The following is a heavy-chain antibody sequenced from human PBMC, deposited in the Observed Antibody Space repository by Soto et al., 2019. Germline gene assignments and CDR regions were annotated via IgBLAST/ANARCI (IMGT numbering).Heavy chain of an antibody. Sequence: GGSLRLSCAASGFTFSSYWMHWVRQAPGKGLVWVSRINSDGSSTSYADSVKGRFTISRDNAKNTLYLQMNSLRAEDTAVYYCARGNLNVGAIMDYWGQGTLVTVSS. J-gene: IGHJ4*02. V-gene: IGHV3-74*01. CDR2: INSDGSST. D-gene: IGHD1-26*01. CDR1: GFTFSSYW. CDR3: ARGNLNVGAIMDY.